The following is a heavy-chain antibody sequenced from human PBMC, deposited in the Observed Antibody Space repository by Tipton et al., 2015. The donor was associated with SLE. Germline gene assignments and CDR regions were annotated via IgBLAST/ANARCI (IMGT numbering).Heavy chain of an antibody. CDR2: ISYDGSNK. Sequence: SLRLSCAASGFTFGSYDMHWVRQAPGKGLEWVAVISYDGSNKYYADSVKGRFTISRDNSKNTLYLQMNSLRAEDKAVYYCAGRIGGYYGMDVWGQGTTVTVS. J-gene: IGHJ6*02. D-gene: IGHD2-15*01. V-gene: IGHV3-30*04. CDR1: GFTFGSYD. CDR3: AGRIGGYYGMDV.